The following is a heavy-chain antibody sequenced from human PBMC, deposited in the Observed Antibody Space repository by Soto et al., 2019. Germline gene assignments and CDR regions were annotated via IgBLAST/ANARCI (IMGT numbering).Heavy chain of an antibody. V-gene: IGHV1-2*02. D-gene: IGHD2-8*01. CDR1: GYTFTGYY. J-gene: IGHJ4*02. Sequence: GASVKVSCKASGYTFTGYYMHWVRQAPGQGLEWMGWINPNSGGTNYAQKFQGRVTMTRDTSISTAYMELSRLRSDDTAVYYCARAKHYRAGVWGDYWGQGTLVTVSS. CDR3: ARAKHYRAGVWGDY. CDR2: INPNSGGT.